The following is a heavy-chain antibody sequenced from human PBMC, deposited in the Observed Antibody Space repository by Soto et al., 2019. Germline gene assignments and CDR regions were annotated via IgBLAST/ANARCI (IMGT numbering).Heavy chain of an antibody. J-gene: IGHJ6*02. CDR3: AKDQVGGYCSSTSCPGRGYYYGMDV. CDR1: GFTFSSYG. D-gene: IGHD2-2*01. Sequence: QVQLVESGGGVVQPGRSLRLSCAASGFTFSSYGMHWVRQAPGKGLDWVAVISYDGSNKYYADSVKGRFTISRDNSKNTMDLQMNSLRAEDTAVYYCAKDQVGGYCSSTSCPGRGYYYGMDVWGQGTTVTVSS. CDR2: ISYDGSNK. V-gene: IGHV3-30*18.